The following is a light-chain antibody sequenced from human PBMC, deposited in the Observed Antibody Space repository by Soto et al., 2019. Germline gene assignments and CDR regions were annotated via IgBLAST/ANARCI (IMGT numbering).Light chain of an antibody. CDR1: QAVQRSY. CDR3: QQYDGSPRT. Sequence: IVLTQSPGTLSLSPGERATLSCRASQAVQRSYLAWYQHKPGQSPRLVISGVSSRAAGGPDRFNGSGSGTDFTPIISRLEPQDSAVDYCQQYDGSPRTFGQGTKVDIK. CDR2: GVS. V-gene: IGKV3-20*01. J-gene: IGKJ1*01.